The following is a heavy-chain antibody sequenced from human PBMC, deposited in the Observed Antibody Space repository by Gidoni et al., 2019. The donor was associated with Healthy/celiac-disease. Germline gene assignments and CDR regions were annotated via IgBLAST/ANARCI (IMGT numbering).Heavy chain of an antibody. V-gene: IGHV1-69*06. Sequence: QVQLVQSGAEVKKPGSSVKVSCKASGGTFSSYAIRWVRQAPGQGLEWMGGIIPIFGTANYAQKFQGRVTITADKSTSTAYMELSSLRSEDTAVYYCARGGVVVPAAIKAFDIWGQGTMVTVSS. J-gene: IGHJ3*02. D-gene: IGHD2-2*02. CDR2: IIPIFGTA. CDR3: ARGGVVVPAAIKAFDI. CDR1: GGTFSSYA.